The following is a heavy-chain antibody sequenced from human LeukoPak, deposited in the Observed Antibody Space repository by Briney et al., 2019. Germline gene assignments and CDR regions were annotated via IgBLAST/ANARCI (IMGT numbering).Heavy chain of an antibody. CDR1: GGSFSDYY. CDR2: IIHSGAT. D-gene: IGHD3-3*02. Sequence: PSETLSLTCGASGGSFSDYYWSWIRQPPGKGLEWIGEIIHSGATSSSPPLKSRVTISMDPSKNQFSLRLSSVTAADTAVYYCARGRFSVYYFDYWGQGSLGTGSS. J-gene: IGHJ4*02. V-gene: IGHV4-34*01. CDR3: ARGRFSVYYFDY.